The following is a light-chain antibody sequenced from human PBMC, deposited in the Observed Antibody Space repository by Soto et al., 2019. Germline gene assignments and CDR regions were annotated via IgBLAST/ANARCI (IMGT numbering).Light chain of an antibody. Sequence: QSALTQPASVSGSPGQSITISCTGSSSDIGRYNYVSWYQQLPGKAPKLIIYEGSKRPSGVSNRFSGSKSGNTASLTISGLQAEDEADYYCCSYAGSSTFEKVFGTGTKLTVL. CDR1: SSDIGRYNY. CDR3: CSYAGSSTFEKV. CDR2: EGS. J-gene: IGLJ1*01. V-gene: IGLV2-23*03.